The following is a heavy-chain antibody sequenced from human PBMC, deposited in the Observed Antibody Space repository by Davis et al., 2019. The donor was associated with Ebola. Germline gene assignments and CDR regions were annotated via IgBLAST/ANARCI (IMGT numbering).Heavy chain of an antibody. CDR2: ISYNGSTK. J-gene: IGHJ1*01. D-gene: IGHD1/OR15-1a*01. V-gene: IGHV3-30*03. CDR3: ASRTHFQH. Sequence: AGSLSLSCAASGFTFSSYSMNWVRQAPGKGLEWVAVISYNGSTKYYADSVKGRFTISRDNSKNTRYLQMNSLRAEDTAVYYCASRTHFQHWGQGTLVTVSS. CDR1: GFTFSSYS.